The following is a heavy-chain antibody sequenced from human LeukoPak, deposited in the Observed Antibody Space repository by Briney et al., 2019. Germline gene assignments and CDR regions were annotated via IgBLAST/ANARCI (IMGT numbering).Heavy chain of an antibody. CDR2: ISVRSNYI. D-gene: IGHD5-12*01. Sequence: PGGSLRLSCVASGYTFSSFSINWVRQAPGKGPEWVSSISVRSNYIYYADSVRGRFTISRDNSKNMLYLQMNSLRAEDTAVYYCARDGYGYNYMDVWGKGTTVTVSS. J-gene: IGHJ6*03. V-gene: IGHV3-21*04. CDR1: GYTFSSFS. CDR3: ARDGYGYNYMDV.